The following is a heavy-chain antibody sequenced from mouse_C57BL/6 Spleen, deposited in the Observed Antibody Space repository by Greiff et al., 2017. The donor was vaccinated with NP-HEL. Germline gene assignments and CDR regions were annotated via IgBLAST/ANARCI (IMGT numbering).Heavy chain of an antibody. CDR3: AREDGRPTKGFDV. Sequence: VQLQQSGAELVRPGASVKLSCKASGYTFTDYYINWVKQRPGQGLEWIARIYPGSGNTYYNEKFKGKATLTAEKSSSTAYMQLSSLTSEDSAVYFCAREDGRPTKGFDVWGTGTTVTVSS. V-gene: IGHV1-76*01. J-gene: IGHJ1*03. D-gene: IGHD2-10*01. CDR1: GYTFTDYY. CDR2: IYPGSGNT.